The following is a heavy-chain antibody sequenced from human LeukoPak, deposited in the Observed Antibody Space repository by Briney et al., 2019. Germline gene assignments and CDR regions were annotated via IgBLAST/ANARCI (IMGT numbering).Heavy chain of an antibody. CDR3: ARDVIGGWYLAFDI. D-gene: IGHD6-19*01. V-gene: IGHV3-21*01. J-gene: IGHJ3*02. CDR1: GFTLSSYN. Sequence: GGSLRLSCVASGFTLSSYNMNWVRQAPGKGLEWVSSISSSSSYIYYADSVKGRFTISRDNAGNSLYLQMNSLRAEDTAVYYCARDVIGGWYLAFDIWGQGTMVTVSS. CDR2: ISSSSSYI.